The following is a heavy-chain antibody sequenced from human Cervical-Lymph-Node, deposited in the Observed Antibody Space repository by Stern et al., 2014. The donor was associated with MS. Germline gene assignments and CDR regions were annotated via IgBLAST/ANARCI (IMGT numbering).Heavy chain of an antibody. D-gene: IGHD4-17*01. CDR3: AKGKSSATVTTDFDY. CDR2: ISFDGSIK. Sequence: QVQLVESGGGVVQPGRSLRLSCAASGFTFSRYGMHWVRQAPGKGLEWVAVISFDGSIKYYADSVKGRFTISRDNSKKTLYLQMNSLRAEDTAVYYCAKGKSSATVTTDFDYWGQGTLVTVSS. J-gene: IGHJ4*02. CDR1: GFTFSRYG. V-gene: IGHV3-30*18.